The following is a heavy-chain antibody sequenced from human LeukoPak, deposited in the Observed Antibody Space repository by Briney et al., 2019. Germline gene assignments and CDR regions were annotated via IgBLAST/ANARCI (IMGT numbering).Heavy chain of an antibody. D-gene: IGHD2/OR15-2a*01. CDR3: ARDPGNNYFDY. CDR1: GFTFSNYE. V-gene: IGHV3-66*01. J-gene: IGHJ4*02. CDR2: IYSGGST. Sequence: GGSLRLSCSASGFTFSNYEMNWVRQAPGKGLEWVSVIYSGGSTYFADSVKGRFIISRDNSKNTLYLQMNSLRVEDTALYYCARDPGNNYFDYWGQGALVTVSS.